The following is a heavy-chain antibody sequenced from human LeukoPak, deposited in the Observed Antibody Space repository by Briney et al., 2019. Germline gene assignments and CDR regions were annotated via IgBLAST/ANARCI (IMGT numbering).Heavy chain of an antibody. V-gene: IGHV1-18*01. Sequence: ASVKVSCKASVYTFTSYGISWVRQAPGQGLDWMGWISAYNGNTNYAQKLQGRVTVTTDTSTSTAYMELRSLRSDDTAVYYCARGGTIFGVVINFDYWGPGTLVTVSS. CDR1: VYTFTSYG. CDR2: ISAYNGNT. J-gene: IGHJ4*02. D-gene: IGHD3-3*01. CDR3: ARGGTIFGVVINFDY.